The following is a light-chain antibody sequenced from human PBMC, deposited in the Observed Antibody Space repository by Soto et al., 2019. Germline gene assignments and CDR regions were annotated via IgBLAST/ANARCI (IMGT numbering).Light chain of an antibody. CDR2: DAS. Sequence: EIVLTQSPATLSLSPGERATLSCRASQSVSSYLAWYQQNPGQAPRLLIYDASNRATGIPARFSGSGSGTDFTLTISSLEPEDFAVYYCQRRSNWPPGTFGQGTKVEIK. V-gene: IGKV3-11*01. J-gene: IGKJ1*01. CDR1: QSVSSY. CDR3: QRRSNWPPGT.